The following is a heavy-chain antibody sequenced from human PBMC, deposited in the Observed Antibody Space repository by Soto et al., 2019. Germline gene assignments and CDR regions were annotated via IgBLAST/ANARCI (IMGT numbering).Heavy chain of an antibody. CDR2: VIHSGNT. CDR3: ARGRRIDS. Sequence: QVHLHQWGAGLLKPSETLSLTCEVSGGSLCGYYCMWIRQPPGKGLEWIGEVIHSGNTNYNPSLKSRLTISLDTSKNQFSLNLTSVTAADTAMYYCARGRRIDSWGQGTLVTVSA. J-gene: IGHJ4*02. V-gene: IGHV4-34*01. CDR1: GGSLCGYY.